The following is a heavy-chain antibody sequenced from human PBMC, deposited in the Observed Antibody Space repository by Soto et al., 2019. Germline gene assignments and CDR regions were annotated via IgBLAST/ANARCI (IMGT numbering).Heavy chain of an antibody. D-gene: IGHD6-19*01. CDR1: GGSISSSNW. CDR2: IYHSGST. V-gene: IGHV4-4*01. J-gene: IGHJ4*02. Sequence: TLSLTCAVSGGSISSSNWWSWVRQPPGKGLEWIGEIYHSGSTNYNPSLRSRVTISVDKSKNQFSLNLSSVTAADTAVYFCVRGLAESRSYYFDYWGPGTLVTVSS. CDR3: VRGLAESRSYYFDY.